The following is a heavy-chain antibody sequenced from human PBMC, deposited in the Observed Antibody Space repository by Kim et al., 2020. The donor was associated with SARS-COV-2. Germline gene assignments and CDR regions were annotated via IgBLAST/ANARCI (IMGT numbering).Heavy chain of an antibody. Sequence: GGSLRLSCAASGFTFSNAWMSWVRQAPGKGLEWVGRIKSKTDGGTTDYAAPVKGRFTISRDDSKNTLYLQMNSLKTEDTAVYYCTTDHSLIYSSGWFYDAFDIWGQGTMVTVSS. D-gene: IGHD6-19*01. J-gene: IGHJ3*02. V-gene: IGHV3-15*01. CDR1: GFTFSNAW. CDR2: IKSKTDGGTT. CDR3: TTDHSLIYSSGWFYDAFDI.